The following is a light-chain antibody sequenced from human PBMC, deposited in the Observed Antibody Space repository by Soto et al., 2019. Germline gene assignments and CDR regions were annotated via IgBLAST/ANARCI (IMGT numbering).Light chain of an antibody. J-gene: IGLJ1*01. V-gene: IGLV2-14*01. CDR1: SSDIGGYNY. CDR2: EVV. Sequence: QSVLTQPASVSGSPGQSITISCTGTSSDIGGYNYVSWYQQHPGKAPKLMVYEVVNRPSGVSHRFSGARSGNTASLTISGLQAGDEAEYYCCAYAATYTYVFGTGTKVTVL. CDR3: CAYAATYTYV.